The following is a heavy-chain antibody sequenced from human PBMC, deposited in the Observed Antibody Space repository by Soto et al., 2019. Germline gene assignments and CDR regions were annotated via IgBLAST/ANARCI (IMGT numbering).Heavy chain of an antibody. CDR2: ISGSGGST. Sequence: GGPLRLSCAASGFTFSSYAMSWVRQAPGKGLEWVSAISGSGGSTYYADSVKGRFTISRDNSKNTLYLQMNSLRAEDTAVYYCAKVRSYRDAFDIWGQGTMVTVSS. CDR1: GFTFSSYA. J-gene: IGHJ3*02. V-gene: IGHV3-23*01. D-gene: IGHD1-26*01. CDR3: AKVRSYRDAFDI.